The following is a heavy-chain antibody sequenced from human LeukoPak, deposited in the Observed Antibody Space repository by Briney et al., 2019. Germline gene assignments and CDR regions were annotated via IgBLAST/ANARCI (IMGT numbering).Heavy chain of an antibody. Sequence: PSETLSLTCSVSGGSITDYYWTWIRQPAGKGLEFIGRIFSSGSTVYNPSLNSRVTISVDTSKNQFSLRLSSVTAADTAIYYCARAVSGRFDYWGQGTLVTVSS. CDR3: ARAVSGRFDY. V-gene: IGHV4-4*07. D-gene: IGHD6-19*01. CDR2: IFSSGST. CDR1: GGSITDYY. J-gene: IGHJ4*02.